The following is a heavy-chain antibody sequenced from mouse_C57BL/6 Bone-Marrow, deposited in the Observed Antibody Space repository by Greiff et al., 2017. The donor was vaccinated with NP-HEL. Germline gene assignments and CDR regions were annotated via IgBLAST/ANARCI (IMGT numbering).Heavy chain of an antibody. V-gene: IGHV12-3*01. CDR2: ITHSGET. CDR1: GFPITSGYY. J-gene: IGHJ1*03. Sequence: QVQLKESGPGLVKPSQSLFLTCSITGFPITSGYYWIWIRQSPGKPLEWMGYITHSGETFYNPSLQSPISITRETSKNQFFLQLNSVTTEDTAMYYCARDYDGYWYFDVWGTGTTVTVSS. D-gene: IGHD2-3*01. CDR3: ARDYDGYWYFDV.